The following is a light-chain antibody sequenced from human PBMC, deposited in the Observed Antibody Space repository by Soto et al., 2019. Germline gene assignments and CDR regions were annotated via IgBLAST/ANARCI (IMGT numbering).Light chain of an antibody. Sequence: DIVMTQSPDSLAVSLGERATINCKSSQSVLYSSNNKNSLAWYQQKPGQPPKLLIYGASTRESGVPDRSSGSGSWTAFTLTLRRLQAEDVAVYYCHHRGTFGPGTKVNIK. V-gene: IGKV4-1*01. CDR2: GAS. CDR3: HHRGT. J-gene: IGKJ3*01. CDR1: QSVLYSSNNKNS.